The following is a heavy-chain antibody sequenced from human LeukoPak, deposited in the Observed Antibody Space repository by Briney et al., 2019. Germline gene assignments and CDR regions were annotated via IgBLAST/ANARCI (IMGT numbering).Heavy chain of an antibody. D-gene: IGHD6-13*01. CDR1: GYRFTNYW. CDR3: ARRHSRYSSSWYYFDY. V-gene: IGHV5-51*01. Sequence: GESLKISCKGSGYRFTNYWIGWVRQMPGKGLEWMGIINPADSDTRYSPSFQGQVTISADKSISTAYLQWSSLKASDTAMYYCARRHSRYSSSWYYFDYWGQGTLVTVSS. J-gene: IGHJ4*02. CDR2: INPADSDT.